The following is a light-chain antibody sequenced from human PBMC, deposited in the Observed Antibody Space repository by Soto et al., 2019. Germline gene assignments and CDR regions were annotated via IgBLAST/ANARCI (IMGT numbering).Light chain of an antibody. CDR2: AHS. V-gene: IGLV1-40*01. CDR3: QSYDTTSEV. CDR1: SSNIGAGYD. Sequence: AVVTQPPSVSGAPGQRVTISCTGSSSNIGAGYDVHWFQQFPGTAPKLLIYAHSNRPSGVPDRFSGSTSGTSASLAITGLQAEDEADYYCQSYDTTSEVFGGGTQLTVL. J-gene: IGLJ2*01.